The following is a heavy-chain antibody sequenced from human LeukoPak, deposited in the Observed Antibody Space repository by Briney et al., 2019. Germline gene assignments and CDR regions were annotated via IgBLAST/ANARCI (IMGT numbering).Heavy chain of an antibody. CDR2: MYLDGTT. Sequence: SGTLSLTCIVSGGSISSLNLWSWLRQPPGKGLEWIGEMYLDGTTNFNPSLKSRVTILIDKSKNQLSLQLTSVTAADTAVYYCAGLEGRYSTDWFYFFDYWGQGALVTVSS. CDR1: GGSISSLNL. J-gene: IGHJ4*02. V-gene: IGHV4-4*02. CDR3: AGLEGRYSTDWFYFFDY. D-gene: IGHD6-19*01.